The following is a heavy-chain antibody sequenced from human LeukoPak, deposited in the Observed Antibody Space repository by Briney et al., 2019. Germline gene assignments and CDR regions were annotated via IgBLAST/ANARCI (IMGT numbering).Heavy chain of an antibody. D-gene: IGHD2-15*01. V-gene: IGHV3-21*01. CDR1: GFTFSSYS. J-gene: IGHJ4*02. CDR3: AREEGCSGGSCYRVRYDY. Sequence: GGSVRLSCAASGFTFSSYSMNWVRQAPGKGLEWVSSISSSSSYIYYTDSVKGRFTISRDSAKNSLYLQMSSLRAEDTAVYYCAREEGCSGGSCYRVRYDYWGQGTLVTVSS. CDR2: ISSSSSYI.